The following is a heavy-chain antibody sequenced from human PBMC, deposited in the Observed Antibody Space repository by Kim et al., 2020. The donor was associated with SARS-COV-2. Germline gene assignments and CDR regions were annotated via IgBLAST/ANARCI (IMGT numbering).Heavy chain of an antibody. Sequence: SETLSLTCTVSGGSISSYYWSWIRQPPGKGLEWIGYIYYSGSTNYNPSLKSRVTISVDTSKNQFSLKLSSVTAADTAVYYCARWRGYSLGYYGMDVWGQGTTVTVSS. J-gene: IGHJ6*02. D-gene: IGHD3-3*01. CDR1: GGSISSYY. CDR2: IYYSGST. V-gene: IGHV4-59*01. CDR3: ARWRGYSLGYYGMDV.